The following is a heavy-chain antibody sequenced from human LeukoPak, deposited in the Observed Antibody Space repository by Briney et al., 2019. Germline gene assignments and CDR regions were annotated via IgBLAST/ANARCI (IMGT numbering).Heavy chain of an antibody. V-gene: IGHV3-21*01. J-gene: IGHJ1*01. CDR1: GFTFSSFA. CDR2: ISSRSDYK. D-gene: IGHD1-26*01. CDR3: ARGSGRMVGSNEY. Sequence: GGSLRLSCAGSGFTFSSFAMNWVRQTPGKGLEWVSPISSRSDYKYYADSVKGRFTISRDNTKNSQYLQMNSLRVEDSGIYYCARGSGRMVGSNEYWGQGIVVTVAP.